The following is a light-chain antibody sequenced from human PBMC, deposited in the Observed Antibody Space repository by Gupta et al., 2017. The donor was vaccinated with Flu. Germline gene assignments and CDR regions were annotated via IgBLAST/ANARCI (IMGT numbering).Light chain of an antibody. CDR1: SSDVGSYNL. J-gene: IGLJ2*01. V-gene: IGLV2-23*01. Sequence: QSALTQPASVSGAPGQSITISCTGTSSDVGSYNLVSWYHPHPGQAPKLLVYEGSKRTAGVSNRFSGSKAGNTASLTISGLQAEDEADYYCCSYAGSSSVVFGGGTKLTVL. CDR3: CSYAGSSSVV. CDR2: EGS.